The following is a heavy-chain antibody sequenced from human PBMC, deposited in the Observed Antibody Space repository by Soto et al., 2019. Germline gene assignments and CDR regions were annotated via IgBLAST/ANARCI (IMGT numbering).Heavy chain of an antibody. D-gene: IGHD2-2*01. V-gene: IGHV1-69*01. Sequence: QVQLVQSGAEVKKPGSSVKVSCKASGCTFSSYAISWVRQAPGQGLEWMGGIIPISDTTNYAQTFQGRVTITADESTSTAYVELSSLRSEDTAVYYCARSQGSSTSLEIYYYYYSGMDVWGQGTTVTVSS. J-gene: IGHJ6*02. CDR3: ARSQGSSTSLEIYYYYYSGMDV. CDR2: IIPISDTT. CDR1: GCTFSSYA.